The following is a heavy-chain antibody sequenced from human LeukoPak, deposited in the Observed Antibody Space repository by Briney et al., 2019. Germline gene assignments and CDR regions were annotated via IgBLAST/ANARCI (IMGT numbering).Heavy chain of an antibody. V-gene: IGHV3-64*01. CDR2: ISSNGGST. J-gene: IGHJ4*02. CDR1: GFTFSNYA. CDR3: ARAFGGYYYGDY. Sequence: PGGSLRLSCAATGFTFSNYAMHWVRQAPGKGLEYVSAISSNGGSTYYANSVKGRFTISRDNSMNTLYLQMGSLRAEDMAVYYCARAFGGYYYGDYWGQGTLVTVSS. D-gene: IGHD3-22*01.